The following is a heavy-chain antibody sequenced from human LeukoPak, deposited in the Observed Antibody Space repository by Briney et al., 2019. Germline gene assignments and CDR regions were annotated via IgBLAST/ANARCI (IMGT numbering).Heavy chain of an antibody. J-gene: IGHJ4*02. CDR2: IFYTGST. CDR1: GGSISSSSYY. D-gene: IGHD2-8*01. Sequence: SETLSLTCTVSGGSISSSSYYWGWIRQPPGKGLEWIGNIFYTGSTYYDPSLKSRVTISVDTSKNQFSLKLSSVTAADTAVYYCVRGQKSVYYFDYWGQGTLVTVSS. V-gene: IGHV4-39*07. CDR3: VRGQKSVYYFDY.